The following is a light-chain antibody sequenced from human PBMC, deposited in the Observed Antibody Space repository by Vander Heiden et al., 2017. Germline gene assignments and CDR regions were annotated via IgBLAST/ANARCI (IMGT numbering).Light chain of an antibody. Sequence: CTGTSSDVGSYNLVSWYQQHPGKAPTLMIYEVSKRPSGVSNRFSGSKSGNTASLTISGLQAEDEADYYCCSYAGSSTPWVFGGGTKLTVL. CDR2: EVS. V-gene: IGLV2-23*02. CDR3: CSYAGSSTPWV. J-gene: IGLJ3*02. CDR1: SSDVGSYNL.